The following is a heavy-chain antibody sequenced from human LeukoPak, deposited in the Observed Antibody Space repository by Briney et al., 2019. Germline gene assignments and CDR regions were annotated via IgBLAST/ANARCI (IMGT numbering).Heavy chain of an antibody. D-gene: IGHD3-9*01. Sequence: ASVKVSCKASGGTFSSYAISWVRQAPGQGLEWMGRINPNGGGTNYAQKFQGRVTMTRDTSISTAYTELSRLRSDDTAVYYCARDSRLANWFDPWGRGTLVTVSS. V-gene: IGHV1-2*06. J-gene: IGHJ5*02. CDR1: GGTFSSYA. CDR3: ARDSRLANWFDP. CDR2: INPNGGGT.